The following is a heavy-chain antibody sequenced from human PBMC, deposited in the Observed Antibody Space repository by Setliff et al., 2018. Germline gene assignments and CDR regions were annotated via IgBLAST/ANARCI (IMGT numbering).Heavy chain of an antibody. Sequence: GASVKVSCKASGYTFTSYGISWVRQAPGQGLEWMGWISAYNGNTNYAQKLQGRVTMTTDPSASTAYMGLRSLRSDDTAVYYCARVSGWYYFDYWGQGTLVTVSS. J-gene: IGHJ4*02. V-gene: IGHV1-18*01. CDR1: GYTFTSYG. CDR3: ARVSGWYYFDY. CDR2: ISAYNGNT. D-gene: IGHD6-19*01.